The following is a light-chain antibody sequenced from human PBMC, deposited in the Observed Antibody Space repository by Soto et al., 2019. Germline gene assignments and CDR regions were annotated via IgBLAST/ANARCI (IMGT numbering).Light chain of an antibody. J-gene: IGKJ2*01. CDR3: QKYNNWPPEYT. CDR1: QSFSTN. Sequence: EIVMTQSPVTLSVSPGERATLSCGASQSFSTNLAWYQQKPGQAPRLLIYGASTRATGIPVRFSGSGSGTEFTLTVSSLQSEDYAVYYCQKYNNWPPEYTFGQGTKV. CDR2: GAS. V-gene: IGKV3-15*01.